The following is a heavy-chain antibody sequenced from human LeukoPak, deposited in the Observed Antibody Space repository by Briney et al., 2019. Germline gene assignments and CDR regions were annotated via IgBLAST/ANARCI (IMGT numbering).Heavy chain of an antibody. Sequence: ASVKVSCKVSGYTLTELSMHWVRQAPGKGLEWMGGFDPEDGETIYAQKFQGRVTMTEDTSTDTAYMELSSLRSEDTAVYYCAKTNGYSGYEDAFDIWGQGIMVTVSS. CDR2: FDPEDGET. CDR1: GYTLTELS. D-gene: IGHD5-12*01. CDR3: AKTNGYSGYEDAFDI. V-gene: IGHV1-24*01. J-gene: IGHJ3*02.